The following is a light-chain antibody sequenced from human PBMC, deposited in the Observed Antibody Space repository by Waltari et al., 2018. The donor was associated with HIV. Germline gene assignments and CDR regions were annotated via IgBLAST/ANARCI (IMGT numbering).Light chain of an antibody. V-gene: IGLV2-8*01. CDR1: SSDLGGYAF. CDR2: EVY. J-gene: IGLJ3*02. CDR3: SSYAGNYNLV. Sequence: QSALTQPPSASGSPGPSVTISCTGSSSDLGGYAFVPWSQQHPGKAPKLVIYEVYKRPSGVPDRFSGSKSGNTASLTVSGLQAEDEAYYHCSSYAGNYNLVFGGGTKLTVL.